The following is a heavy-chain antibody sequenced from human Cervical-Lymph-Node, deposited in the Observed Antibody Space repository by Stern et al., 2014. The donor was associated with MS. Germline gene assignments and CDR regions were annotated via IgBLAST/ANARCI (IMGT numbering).Heavy chain of an antibody. CDR3: SRGASSWSSDS. D-gene: IGHD6-13*01. J-gene: IGHJ5*01. Sequence: VQLVQSGAEVKNPGSSVRVSCKASGDTFSSDAISWVRQAPGQGLEWMGGVITINEIANYGQKFQGRVTITADESTSTAYMGLSGLRSDDTAVYYCSRGASSWSSDSWGQGTLVTVSP. V-gene: IGHV1-69*01. CDR1: GDTFSSDA. CDR2: VITINEIA.